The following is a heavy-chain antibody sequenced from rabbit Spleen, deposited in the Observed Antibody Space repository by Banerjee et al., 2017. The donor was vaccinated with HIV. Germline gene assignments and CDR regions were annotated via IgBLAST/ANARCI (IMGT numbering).Heavy chain of an antibody. Sequence: QEHLVESGGGLVKPGGTLTLTCTVSGFSFSSSDYMCWVRQAPGKGLEWIACIAGSSSGFTYSATWAKGRFTISKTSSTTVTLQMTSLTAADTATYFCARDAGTSFSTYGMDLWGPGTLVTVS. CDR1: GFSFSSSDY. J-gene: IGHJ6*01. D-gene: IGHD8-1*01. CDR3: ARDAGTSFSTYGMDL. CDR2: IAGSSSGFT. V-gene: IGHV1S45*01.